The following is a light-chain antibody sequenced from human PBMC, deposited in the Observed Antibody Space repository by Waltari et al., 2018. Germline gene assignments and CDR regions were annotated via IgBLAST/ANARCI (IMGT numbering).Light chain of an antibody. CDR2: WAS. J-gene: IGKJ4*01. CDR3: QQYYNSPLT. V-gene: IGKV4-1*01. CDR1: QSVLYSSNNKNY. Sequence: SQSVLYSSNNKNYLAWYQQKPGQPPKLIIYWASTRESGVPDRFSGSESGTDFTLTISSLQAEDVAVYYCQQYYNSPLTFGGGTKVEIK.